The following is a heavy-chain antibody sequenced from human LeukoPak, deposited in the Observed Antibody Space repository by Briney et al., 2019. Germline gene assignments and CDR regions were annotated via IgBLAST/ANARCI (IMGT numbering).Heavy chain of an antibody. Sequence: SETLSLTRTVSGDSISSYYWGWIRQPPGKGLEWIGSIYYSGSTYYNPSLKSRVTISVDTSKNQFSLKLSSVTAADTAVYYCATRKYYYDSSGYPNWFDPWGQGTLVTVSS. CDR1: GDSISSYY. D-gene: IGHD3-22*01. J-gene: IGHJ5*02. V-gene: IGHV4-39*07. CDR2: IYYSGST. CDR3: ATRKYYYDSSGYPNWFDP.